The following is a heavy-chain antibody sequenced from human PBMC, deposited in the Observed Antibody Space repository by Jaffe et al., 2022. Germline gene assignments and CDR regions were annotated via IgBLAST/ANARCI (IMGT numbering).Heavy chain of an antibody. D-gene: IGHD3-9*01. CDR3: AKNDILTGYYAPYFDY. CDR1: GFTFSSYA. Sequence: EVQLLESGGGLVQPGGSLRLSCAASGFTFSSYAMSWVRQAPGKGLEWVSAISGSGGSTYYADSVKGRFTISRDNSKNTLYLQMNSLRAEDTAVYYCAKNDILTGYYAPYFDYWGQGTLVTVSS. J-gene: IGHJ4*02. CDR2: ISGSGGST. V-gene: IGHV3-23*01.